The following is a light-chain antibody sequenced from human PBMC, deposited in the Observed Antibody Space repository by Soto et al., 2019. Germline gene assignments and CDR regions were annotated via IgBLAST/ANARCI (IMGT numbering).Light chain of an antibody. CDR1: ESVSSN. Sequence: EIVMTQSPATLSVSPGERATLSCRASESVSSNLAWYQQKSGQAPRLLIYGSSTRATGIPARFSGSGSGTEFTLTISSLQSADFAVFYCQQYDTWPRTFGQGTEVEIK. J-gene: IGKJ1*01. CDR2: GSS. V-gene: IGKV3D-15*01. CDR3: QQYDTWPRT.